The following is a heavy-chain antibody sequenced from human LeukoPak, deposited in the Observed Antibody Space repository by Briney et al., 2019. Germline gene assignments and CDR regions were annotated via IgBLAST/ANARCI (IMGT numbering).Heavy chain of an antibody. CDR3: ARDLGYCTGGTCYPNWFDP. CDR1: GYTFTSYA. J-gene: IGHJ5*02. CDR2: INAGNYNT. Sequence: ASVKVSCKASGYTFTSYAMHWVRQAPGQRLECMGWINAGNYNTKYSQKFQGRVTITRDTSASTAYMELSSLRSEDTAVYYCARDLGYCTGGTCYPNWFDPWGQGTLVTVSS. D-gene: IGHD2-15*01. V-gene: IGHV1-3*01.